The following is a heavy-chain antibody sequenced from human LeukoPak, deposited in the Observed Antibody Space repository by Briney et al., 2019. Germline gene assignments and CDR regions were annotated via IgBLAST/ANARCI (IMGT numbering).Heavy chain of an antibody. CDR3: AKSRSGSANWALQIFDN. CDR2: ISYDGSNK. Sequence: GGSLRLSCAASGFTFSSYGMHWVRQAPGEGLEWVAVISYDGSNKYYADSVKGRFTISRDNSKNSLFVQMNSLRAEDTAVYFCAKSRSGSANWALQIFDNWGQGTLVTVSS. D-gene: IGHD2-2*01. V-gene: IGHV3-30*18. CDR1: GFTFSSYG. J-gene: IGHJ4*02.